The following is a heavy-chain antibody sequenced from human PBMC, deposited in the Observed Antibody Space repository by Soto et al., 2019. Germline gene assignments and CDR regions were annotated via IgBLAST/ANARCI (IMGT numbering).Heavy chain of an antibody. Sequence: VESLKISCHASGYTFSTYWISWVRQMPWKDLEWMGTIDPSDSHANYSYSFQGHASMSVDKSIGTAYLKWSGLKASDSAMYYCARITRSRHCVTKNCYSVARFDPWGQGTLVTVSS. CDR1: GYTFSTYW. J-gene: IGHJ5*01. CDR3: ARITRSRHCVTKNCYSVARFDP. V-gene: IGHV5-10-1*01. CDR2: IDPSDSHA. D-gene: IGHD6-13*01.